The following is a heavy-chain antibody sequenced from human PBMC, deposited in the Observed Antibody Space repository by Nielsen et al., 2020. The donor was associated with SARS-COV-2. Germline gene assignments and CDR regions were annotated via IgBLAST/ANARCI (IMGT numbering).Heavy chain of an antibody. CDR3: ARGVDTAMVAFFDY. V-gene: IGHV4-4*02. J-gene: IGHJ4*02. Sequence: WICQPPGKGLEWIGEIYHSGSTNYNPSLKSRVTISVDKSKNQFSLKLSSVTAADTAVYYCARGVDTAMVAFFDYWGQGTLVTVSS. D-gene: IGHD5-18*01. CDR2: IYHSGST.